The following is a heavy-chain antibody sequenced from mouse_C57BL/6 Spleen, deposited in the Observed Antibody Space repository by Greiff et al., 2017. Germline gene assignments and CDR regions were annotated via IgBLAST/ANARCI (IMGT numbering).Heavy chain of an antibody. D-gene: IGHD2-12*01. J-gene: IGHJ1*03. CDR2: ISYSGST. CDR1: GYSITSGYD. Sequence: EVQLVESGPGMVKPSQSLSLACTVTGYSITSGYDWHWIRHFPGNKLEWMGYISYSGSTNYNPSLKSRISITNDTSKNHFFLKLKSVTTEDTATYYCARDEGYSYWYYDGWGTGTTVTVSS. CDR3: ARDEGYSYWYYDG. V-gene: IGHV3-1*01.